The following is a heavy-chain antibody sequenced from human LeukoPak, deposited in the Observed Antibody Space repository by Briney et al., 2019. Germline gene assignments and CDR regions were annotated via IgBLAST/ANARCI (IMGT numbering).Heavy chain of an antibody. D-gene: IGHD6-13*01. CDR2: ISGSGGST. Sequence: GGSLRLSCAASGFTFSSYAMHWVRQAPGKGLEWVSAISGSGGSTYYADSVKGRFTISRDNSKNTLYLQMNSLRAEDTAVYYCAKVSSAIAAAGTFDYWGQGTLVTVSS. CDR1: GFTFSSYA. V-gene: IGHV3-23*01. J-gene: IGHJ4*02. CDR3: AKVSSAIAAAGTFDY.